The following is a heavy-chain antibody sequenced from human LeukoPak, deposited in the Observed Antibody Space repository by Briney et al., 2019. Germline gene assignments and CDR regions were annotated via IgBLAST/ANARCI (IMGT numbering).Heavy chain of an antibody. CDR3: ARDPRYYDFWGGYYNEDYYYYYMDV. J-gene: IGHJ6*03. CDR1: GYTFSGYY. Sequence: ASVKVSCKASGYTFSGYYIHWVRQAPGQGLEWVGWISPYNGGTNYAQNFQGRITMTRDTSITTAYMELSRLRSDDTAVYYCARDPRYYDFWGGYYNEDYYYYYMDVWGKGTTVTVSS. V-gene: IGHV1-2*02. CDR2: ISPYNGGT. D-gene: IGHD3-3*01.